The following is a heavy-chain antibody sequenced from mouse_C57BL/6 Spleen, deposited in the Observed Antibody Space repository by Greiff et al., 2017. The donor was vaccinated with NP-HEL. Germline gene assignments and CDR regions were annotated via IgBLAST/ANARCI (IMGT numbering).Heavy chain of an antibody. Sequence: QVQLQQPGAELVKPGASVKMSCKASGYTFTSYWITWVKQRPGQGLEWIGDIYPGSGSTKYNEKFKSKATLTVDTSSSTAYMQLSSLTSEDSAVYYCASEDYYGSKNWFAYWGQGTLVTVSA. CDR1: GYTFTSYW. CDR3: ASEDYYGSKNWFAY. CDR2: IYPGSGST. D-gene: IGHD1-1*01. V-gene: IGHV1-55*01. J-gene: IGHJ3*01.